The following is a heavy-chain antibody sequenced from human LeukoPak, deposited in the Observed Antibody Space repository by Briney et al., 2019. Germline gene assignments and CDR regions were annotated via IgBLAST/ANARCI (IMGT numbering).Heavy chain of an antibody. CDR2: IKSKTDGGTT. CDR1: GFTFRNAW. V-gene: IGHV3-15*01. CDR3: TVHVLRYFADY. Sequence: GGSLRLSCAASGFTFRNAWMSWVRQAPGKGLEWVGRIKSKTDGGTTDYAAPVIGRFTISSDDSKTKLYLQMNSLKTEDTPVYYCTVHVLRYFADYWGQGTLVTVSS. D-gene: IGHD3-9*01. J-gene: IGHJ4*02.